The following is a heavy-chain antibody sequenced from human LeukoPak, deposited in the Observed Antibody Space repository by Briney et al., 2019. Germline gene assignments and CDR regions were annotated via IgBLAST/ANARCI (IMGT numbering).Heavy chain of an antibody. V-gene: IGHV4-39*07. Sequence: SETLSLTCTVSGGSISSSSYDWGWIRQPPGNGLECIWSIDYSVSTYYNPSPKSRVTISVDTSKKQFYLKLSSVTAADTAVYYCASEGGDYYYYYYGMDVWGQGTTVTVSS. CDR2: IDYSVST. CDR3: ASEGGDYYYYYYGMDV. D-gene: IGHD4-17*01. CDR1: GGSISSSSYD. J-gene: IGHJ6*02.